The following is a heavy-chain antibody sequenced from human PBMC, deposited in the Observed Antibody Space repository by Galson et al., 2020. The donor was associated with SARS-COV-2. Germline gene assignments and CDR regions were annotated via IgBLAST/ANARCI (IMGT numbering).Heavy chain of an antibody. Sequence: ASVKVSCKASGYTFTSYGISWVRRAPGQGLEWMGWISGYNGYTKYAQKLQGRVTMTTDTSTTTAYMELRSLRSDDTAVYYCARDSERLSPDSGSSGYHYYGMDVWGQGTTVTVSS. V-gene: IGHV1-18*01. CDR2: ISGYNGYT. D-gene: IGHD6-6*01. CDR1: GYTFTSYG. J-gene: IGHJ6*02. CDR3: ARDSERLSPDSGSSGYHYYGMDV.